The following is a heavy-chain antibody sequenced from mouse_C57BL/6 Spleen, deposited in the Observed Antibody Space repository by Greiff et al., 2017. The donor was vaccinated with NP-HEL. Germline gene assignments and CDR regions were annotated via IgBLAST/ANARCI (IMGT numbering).Heavy chain of an antibody. V-gene: IGHV7-3*01. CDR2: IRNKANGYTT. CDR1: GFTFTDYY. J-gene: IGHJ2*01. Sequence: DVMLVESGGGLVQPGGSLSLSCAASGFTFTDYYMSWVRQPPGKALEWLGFIRNKANGYTTEYSASVKGRFTISRDNSQSILYLQMNALRAEDSATYYCARDERRMNYFDYWGQGTTLTVSS. CDR3: ARDERRMNYFDY.